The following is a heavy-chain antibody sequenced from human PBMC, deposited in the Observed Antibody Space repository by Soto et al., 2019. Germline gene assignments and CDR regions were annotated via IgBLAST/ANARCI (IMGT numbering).Heavy chain of an antibody. CDR1: GYTFTDYY. CDR2: INPKNGAT. V-gene: IGHV1-2*02. Sequence: GASVKVSCKASGYTFTDYYLHWVRQAPGQGLELMGWINPKNGATIYAQKFQGRVTMTRDTSISTAYMELSRLRSDDTAVYSCARVYYHRSGYLDYWGQGTLVTVSS. J-gene: IGHJ4*02. CDR3: ARVYYHRSGYLDY. D-gene: IGHD3-22*01.